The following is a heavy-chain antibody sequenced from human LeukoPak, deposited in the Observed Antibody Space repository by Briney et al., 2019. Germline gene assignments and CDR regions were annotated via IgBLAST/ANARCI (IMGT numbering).Heavy chain of an antibody. J-gene: IGHJ4*02. CDR1: GGSISSYY. CDR3: ARVNDDSSGYERYYFDY. CDR2: IYYSGST. Sequence: SETLSLTCTVSGGSISSYYWSWIRQPPGKGLEWIGYIYYSGSTNYSPSLKSRVTMSVDSSKNQFSLKLSSVTAADTAVYYCARVNDDSSGYERYYFDYWGQGTLVTVSS. D-gene: IGHD3-22*01. V-gene: IGHV4-59*12.